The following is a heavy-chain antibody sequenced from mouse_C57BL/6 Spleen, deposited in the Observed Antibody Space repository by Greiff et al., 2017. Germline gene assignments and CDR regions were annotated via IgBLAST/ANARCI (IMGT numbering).Heavy chain of an antibody. J-gene: IGHJ1*03. CDR3: ARNRNYSNYWYFDV. CDR2: IWTGGGT. D-gene: IGHD2-5*01. V-gene: IGHV2-9-1*01. CDR1: GFSLTSYA. Sequence: VKLMESGPGLVAPSQSLSITCTVSGFSLTSYAISWVRQPPGTGLEWLGVIWTGGGTNYNSALKSRLSISKDNSKSQVFLKMNSLQTDDTARYYGARNRNYSNYWYFDVWGTGTTVTVSS.